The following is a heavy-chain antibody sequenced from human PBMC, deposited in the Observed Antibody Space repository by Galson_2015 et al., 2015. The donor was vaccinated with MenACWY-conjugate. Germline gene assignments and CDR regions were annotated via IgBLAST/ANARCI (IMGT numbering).Heavy chain of an antibody. Sequence: SVKVSCKASGGTFSSYAISWVRQAPGQGLEWMGGIIPIFGTANYAQKFQGRVTITADESTSTAYMELSSLRSEDTAVYYCARDLDYDDYYYGMNVWGQGTTATVSS. CDR1: GGTFSSYA. D-gene: IGHD4-17*01. CDR3: ARDLDYDDYYYGMNV. V-gene: IGHV1-69*13. J-gene: IGHJ6*02. CDR2: IIPIFGTA.